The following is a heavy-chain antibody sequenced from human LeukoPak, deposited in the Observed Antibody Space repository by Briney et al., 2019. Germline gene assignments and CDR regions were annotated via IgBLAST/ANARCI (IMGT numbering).Heavy chain of an antibody. Sequence: SVKVSCKASGGTFSSYAISWVRQAPGQGLEWMGGIIPIFGTANYAQKFQGRVTITTDESTSTAYMELSSLRSEDTAVYYCARDHQPTIFGVAPFDPWGQGTLVTVSS. V-gene: IGHV1-69*05. CDR2: IIPIFGTA. CDR1: GGTFSSYA. J-gene: IGHJ5*02. D-gene: IGHD3-3*01. CDR3: ARDHQPTIFGVAPFDP.